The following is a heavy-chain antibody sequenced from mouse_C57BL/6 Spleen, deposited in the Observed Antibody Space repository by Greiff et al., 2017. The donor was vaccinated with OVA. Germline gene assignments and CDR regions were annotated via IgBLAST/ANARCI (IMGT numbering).Heavy chain of an antibody. V-gene: IGHV1-55*01. J-gene: IGHJ4*01. CDR1: GYTFTSYW. D-gene: IGHD2-5*01. Sequence: QVQLQQPGAELVKPGASVKMSCKASGYTFTSYWITWVKQRPGQGLVWIGDIYPGSGSTNYNEKFKSKATLTVDTSSSTAYMQLSSRTSEDSAVYYDDRWGYSNYEGGMDYWGQGTTVTVSS. CDR2: IYPGSGST. CDR3: DRWGYSNYEGGMDY.